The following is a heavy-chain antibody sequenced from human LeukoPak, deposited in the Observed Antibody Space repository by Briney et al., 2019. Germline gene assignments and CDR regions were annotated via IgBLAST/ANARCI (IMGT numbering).Heavy chain of an antibody. D-gene: IGHD3-10*02. CDR2: IKQDGSEK. V-gene: IGHV3-7*01. J-gene: IGHJ6*04. CDR3: AELGITMIGGV. CDR1: GFTFDDYT. Sequence: GGSLRLSCAASGFTFDDYTMHWVRQAPGKGLEWVANIKQDGSEKYYVDSVKGRFTISRDNAKNSLYLQMNSLRAEDTAVYYCAELGITMIGGVWGKGTTVTISS.